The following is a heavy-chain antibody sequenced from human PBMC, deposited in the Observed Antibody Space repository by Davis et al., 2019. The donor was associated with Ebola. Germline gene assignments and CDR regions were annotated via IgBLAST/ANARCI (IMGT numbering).Heavy chain of an antibody. D-gene: IGHD6-13*01. V-gene: IGHV3-7*03. J-gene: IGHJ5*02. CDR2: IKQDGSEK. Sequence: GESLKISCAASGFTFSKYDMTWIRQAPGKGLEWVANIKQDGSEKNHVDSVKGRFTISRDNAKNSLYLQMNSLSAEYTPLYYCAKDPPYSRILAAAGTSWGQGTLVTVSS. CDR3: AKDPPYSRILAAAGTS. CDR1: GFTFSKYD.